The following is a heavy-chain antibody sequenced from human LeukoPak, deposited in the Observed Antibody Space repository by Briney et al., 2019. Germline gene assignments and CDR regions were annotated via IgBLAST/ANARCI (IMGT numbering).Heavy chain of an antibody. D-gene: IGHD3-3*01. J-gene: IGHJ3*02. CDR1: GGSIGSYY. CDR3: ARDYYDFWSGYDAFDI. V-gene: IGHV4-59*01. CDR2: IYYSGST. Sequence: PSETLSLTCTVSGGSIGSYYWSWIRQPPGKGLEWIGYIYYSGSTNYNPSLKSRVTISVDTSKNQFSLKLSSVTAADTAVYYCARDYYDFWSGYDAFDIWGQGTMVTVSS.